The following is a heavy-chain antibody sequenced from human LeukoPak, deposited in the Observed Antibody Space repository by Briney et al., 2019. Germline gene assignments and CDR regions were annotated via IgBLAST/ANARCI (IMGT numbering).Heavy chain of an antibody. J-gene: IGHJ4*02. Sequence: GGSLRLSCAASGFTFSSYAMHWVRQAPGKGLEWVAVISYDGSNKYYADSVKGRFTISRDNSKNTLYLQMNSLRAEDTAVYYCARGITPANRPRPRVDWGQGTLVTVSS. D-gene: IGHD1-14*01. CDR1: GFTFSSYA. CDR2: ISYDGSNK. V-gene: IGHV3-30-3*01. CDR3: ARGITPANRPRPRVD.